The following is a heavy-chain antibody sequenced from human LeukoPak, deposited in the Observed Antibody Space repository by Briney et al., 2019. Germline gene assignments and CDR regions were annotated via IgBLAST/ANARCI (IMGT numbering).Heavy chain of an antibody. D-gene: IGHD2-2*02. Sequence: GASVKVSCKASGYTFTSYDINWVRQATGQGLEWMGWMNPNSGNTGYAQKFQGRVTMTRNTSISTAYMELSSLRSEDTAVYCCARASYQLLYRGVWFDPWGQGTLVTVSS. CDR2: MNPNSGNT. CDR1: GYTFTSYD. CDR3: ARASYQLLYRGVWFDP. V-gene: IGHV1-8*01. J-gene: IGHJ5*02.